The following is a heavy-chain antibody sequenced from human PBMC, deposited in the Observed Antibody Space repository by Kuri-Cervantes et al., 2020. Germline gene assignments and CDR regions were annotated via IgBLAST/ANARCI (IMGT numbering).Heavy chain of an antibody. CDR1: GGSFNGYY. Sequence: SETLSLTCAVYGGSFNGYYWSWIRQPPGKGLEWIGEINHSGSTNYNPSLKSRVTISVDTSKNQFSLKLSSVTAADTAVYYCARELRYGSGTRTKNGMDVWGQGTTVTVS. V-gene: IGHV4-34*01. J-gene: IGHJ6*02. CDR2: INHSGST. D-gene: IGHD3-10*01. CDR3: ARELRYGSGTRTKNGMDV.